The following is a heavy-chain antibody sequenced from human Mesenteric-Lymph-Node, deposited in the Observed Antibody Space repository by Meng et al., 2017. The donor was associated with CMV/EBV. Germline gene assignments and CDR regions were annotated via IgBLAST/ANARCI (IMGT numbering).Heavy chain of an antibody. V-gene: IGHV3-9*01. J-gene: IGHJ6*02. Sequence: SLKISCAASGFTFDDYAMHWVRQAPGKGLEWVSSINWNSVKIDYADSVKGRFTISRDNDRNSLYLQMNSLRTEDTALYYCVKDKTVAAATTLDVWGQGTTVTVSS. CDR1: GFTFDDYA. D-gene: IGHD6-13*01. CDR3: VKDKTVAAATTLDV. CDR2: INWNSVKI.